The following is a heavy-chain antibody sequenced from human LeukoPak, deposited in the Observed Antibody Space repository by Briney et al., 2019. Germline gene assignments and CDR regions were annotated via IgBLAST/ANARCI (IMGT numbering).Heavy chain of an antibody. CDR1: GFTFSSYW. CDR3: GRPTPDGSVDY. D-gene: IGHD5-24*01. J-gene: IGHJ4*02. CDR2: INTDGITT. Sequence: GGSLRLSCAASGFTFSSYWMHWVRHAPGKGLVWVSRINTDGITTNYADSVKGRFTVSRDNAKNTLFLRMNSLRAEDTAMYYCGRPTPDGSVDYWGQGTLVTVSS. V-gene: IGHV3-74*01.